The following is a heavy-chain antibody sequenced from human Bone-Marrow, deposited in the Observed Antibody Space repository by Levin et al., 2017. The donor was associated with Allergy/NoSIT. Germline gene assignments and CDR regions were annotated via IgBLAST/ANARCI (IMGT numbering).Heavy chain of an antibody. D-gene: IGHD6-19*01. J-gene: IGHJ4*02. CDR3: ARESMAVGSAFDY. CDR1: GFTFNLHV. V-gene: IGHV3-33*01. CDR2: IWHDGTKK. Sequence: LSLTCAASGFTFNLHVMHWVRQAPGKGLEWVAGIWHDGTKKFYSESVKGRFAISRDNSKNTLYLQMDSLRVEDTAVYYCARESMAVGSAFDYWGQGTLVTVSS.